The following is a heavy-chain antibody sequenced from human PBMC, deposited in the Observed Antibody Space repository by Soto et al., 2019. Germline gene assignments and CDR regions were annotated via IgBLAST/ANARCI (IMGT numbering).Heavy chain of an antibody. CDR3: ARGNDLMVRGAAPPYGMEV. CDR1: AGSISSYC. D-gene: IGHD3-10*01. CDR2: IYYSGST. V-gene: IGHV4-59*08. Sequence: SQTLSFTWTVSAGSISSYCWRWIRQLPGKGQEWIGYIYYSGSTNYNPSLKSRVTISVDTSKNQFSLKLSSVTAADTAVYYCARGNDLMVRGAAPPYGMEVWGQGTTVTVS. J-gene: IGHJ6*02.